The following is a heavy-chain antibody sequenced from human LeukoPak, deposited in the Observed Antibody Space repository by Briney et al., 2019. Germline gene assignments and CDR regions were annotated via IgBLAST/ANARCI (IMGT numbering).Heavy chain of an antibody. CDR2: IKSKTDGGTT. CDR3: TTVGHCSSTSCYDY. J-gene: IGHJ4*02. D-gene: IGHD2-2*01. Sequence: VKPGGSLRLSCAASGFTFCNAWMRWVRHAPGKGLEWVCRIKSKTDGGTTDFAAPVKGRFTISRDDLKNTLYLQMNRLKTEDTAVHYCTTVGHCSSTSCYDYWGQGTLVTVSS. V-gene: IGHV3-15*01. CDR1: GFTFCNAW.